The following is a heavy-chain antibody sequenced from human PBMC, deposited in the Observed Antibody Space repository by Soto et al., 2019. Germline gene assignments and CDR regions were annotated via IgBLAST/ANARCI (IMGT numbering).Heavy chain of an antibody. Sequence: SETLSLTCTVSGGSISSYYWSWIRQPPGKGLEWIGYIYYSGSTNYNPSLKSRVTISVDTSKNQFSLKLSSVTAADTAVYYCARSYYDSSGYYGLDYWGQGTLVTVSS. J-gene: IGHJ4*02. CDR1: GGSISSYY. CDR3: ARSYYDSSGYYGLDY. V-gene: IGHV4-59*01. CDR2: IYYSGST. D-gene: IGHD3-22*01.